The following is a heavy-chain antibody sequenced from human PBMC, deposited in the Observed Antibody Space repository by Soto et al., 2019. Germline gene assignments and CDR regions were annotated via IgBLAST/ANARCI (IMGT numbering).Heavy chain of an antibody. V-gene: IGHV4-34*01. D-gene: IGHD5-12*01. J-gene: IGHJ6*03. CDR3: ARLASTTPLYYYYYYMDV. CDR2: INHSGST. Sequence: SETLSLTCAVYGGSFSGYYWSWTRQPPGKGLEWIGEINHSGSTNYNPSLKSRVTISVDTSKNQFSLKLSSVTAADTAVYYCARLASTTPLYYYYYYMDVWGKGTTVTVSS. CDR1: GGSFSGYY.